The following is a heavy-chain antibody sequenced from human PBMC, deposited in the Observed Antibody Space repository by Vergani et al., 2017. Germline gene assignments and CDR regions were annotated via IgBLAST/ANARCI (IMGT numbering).Heavy chain of an antibody. V-gene: IGHV4-59*01. CDR1: GGSLSSYY. CDR2: SYYSGST. Sequence: QVQLQESGPGLVKPSETLSLTRTVPGGSLSSYYWSWIRHPPGKGVEWIGYSYYSGSTNYKPSLKSRVTISVDTSKNQFSLKLSSVTAADTAVYYCARAHYGDYDYYGMYVWGQGTTVTVSS. D-gene: IGHD4-17*01. J-gene: IGHJ6*02. CDR3: ARAHYGDYDYYGMYV.